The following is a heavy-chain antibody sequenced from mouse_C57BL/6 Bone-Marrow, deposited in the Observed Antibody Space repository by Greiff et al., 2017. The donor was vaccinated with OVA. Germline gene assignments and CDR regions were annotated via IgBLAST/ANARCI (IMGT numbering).Heavy chain of an antibody. Sequence: VQLQESGAELVKPGASVKLSCKASGYTFTEYTFHWVKQRSGQGHEGLGWFYPGSGSIKYNETFKDKATLTADKSSSTVYMEHIRLTSEYSAVYVCARHEGGYDYRRGAWFAYWGQGTLVTVSA. CDR2: FYPGSGSI. J-gene: IGHJ3*01. D-gene: IGHD2-4*01. V-gene: IGHV1-62-2*01. CDR3: ARHEGGYDYRRGAWFAY. CDR1: GYTFTEYT.